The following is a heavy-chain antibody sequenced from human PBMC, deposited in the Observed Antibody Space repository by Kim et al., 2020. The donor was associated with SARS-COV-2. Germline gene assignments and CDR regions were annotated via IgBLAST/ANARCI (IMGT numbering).Heavy chain of an antibody. CDR3: ANPRQPDY. CDR2: GDTT. Sequence: GDTTTYADTVKGRFTVSRDNSKNTLYLQMSSLRAEDTAIYYCANPRQPDYWGQGTLVTVSS. V-gene: IGHV3-23*01. D-gene: IGHD6-13*01. J-gene: IGHJ4*02.